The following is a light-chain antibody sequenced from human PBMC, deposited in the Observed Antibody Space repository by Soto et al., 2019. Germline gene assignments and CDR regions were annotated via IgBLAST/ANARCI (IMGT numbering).Light chain of an antibody. CDR1: QSISNH. J-gene: IGKJ1*01. CDR3: PHSASGART. V-gene: IGKV1-39*01. Sequence: DCPWSQCPYSLSASVADRVIIPCRASQSISNHLNWYQQKPGKAPKLLIFAASSLQSGVPSRFSGSRSGPDFTLTSSILHPRDFATYNCPHSASGARTF. CDR2: AAS.